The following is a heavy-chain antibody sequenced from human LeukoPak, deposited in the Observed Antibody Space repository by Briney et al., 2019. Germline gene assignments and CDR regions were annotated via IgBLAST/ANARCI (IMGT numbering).Heavy chain of an antibody. CDR3: ASGPPFLKYFEY. CDR1: GFTVSSNY. Sequence: AEGSLRLSCAASGFTVSSNYMSWVRQAPGKGLEWVSTISVGAEYIFYADSVKGRFTISRDDSNNALYLQMHSLRAEDTALYYCASGPPFLKYFEYWGQGTLVTVSS. V-gene: IGHV3-23*01. CDR2: ISVGAEYI. J-gene: IGHJ4*02. D-gene: IGHD3-3*01.